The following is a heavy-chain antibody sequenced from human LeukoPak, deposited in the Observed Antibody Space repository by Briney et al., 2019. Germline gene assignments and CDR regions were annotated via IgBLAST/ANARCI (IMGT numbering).Heavy chain of an antibody. D-gene: IGHD3-10*01. Sequence: GGTLRLSCAASGFTFSSYGMSWVRQAPGKGLEWVSAISGSGGSTYYADSVKGRFTISRDNSKNTLYLQMNSLRAEDTAVYYCAKDRGIISDYWGQGTLVTVSS. CDR1: GFTFSSYG. CDR3: AKDRGIISDY. V-gene: IGHV3-23*01. J-gene: IGHJ4*02. CDR2: ISGSGGST.